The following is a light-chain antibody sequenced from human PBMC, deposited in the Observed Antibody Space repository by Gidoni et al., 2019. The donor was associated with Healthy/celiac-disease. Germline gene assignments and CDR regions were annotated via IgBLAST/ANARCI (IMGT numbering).Light chain of an antibody. J-gene: IGKJ1*01. CDR3: QQYNNWPPT. Sequence: EIVMPHSPATLSVSPGERATPSCRASQSVSSNLAWYQQKPGQAPRLLIYGASTRATGIPARFSGSGSGTEFTLTISSLQSEDFAVYYCQQYNNWPPTFGQGTKVEIK. CDR1: QSVSSN. V-gene: IGKV3-15*01. CDR2: GAS.